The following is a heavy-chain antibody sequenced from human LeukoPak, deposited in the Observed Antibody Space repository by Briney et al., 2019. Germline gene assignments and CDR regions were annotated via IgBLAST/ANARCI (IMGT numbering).Heavy chain of an antibody. V-gene: IGHV4-39*07. CDR3: ARVLAPEYYYYMDV. Sequence: SETLSLTCTVSGGSISSSSYYWGWIRQPPGKGLEWIGSIYYSGSTYYNPSLESRVTISVDTSKNQFSLELSSVTAADTAVYYCARVLAPEYYYYMDVWGKGTTVTVSS. J-gene: IGHJ6*03. CDR1: GGSISSSSYY. CDR2: IYYSGST.